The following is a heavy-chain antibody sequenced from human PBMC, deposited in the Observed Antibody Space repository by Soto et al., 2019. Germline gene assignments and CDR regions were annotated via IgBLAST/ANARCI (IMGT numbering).Heavy chain of an antibody. CDR2: IYYSGST. V-gene: IGHV4-59*01. CDR1: CGSISSYY. Sequence: ETLSLTCTVSCGSISSYYWSWIRQPPGKGLEWIGYIYYSGSTNYNPSLKSRVTISVDTSKNQFSLKLSSVTAADTAVYYCARVEYQTTYGMDVWGQGTTVIVSS. D-gene: IGHD2-2*01. J-gene: IGHJ6*02. CDR3: ARVEYQTTYGMDV.